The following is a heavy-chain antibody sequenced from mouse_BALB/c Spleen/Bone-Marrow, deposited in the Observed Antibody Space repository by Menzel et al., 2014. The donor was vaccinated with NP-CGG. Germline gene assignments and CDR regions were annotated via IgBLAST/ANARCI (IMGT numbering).Heavy chain of an antibody. D-gene: IGHD2-3*01. Sequence: EVQLQESGGGLVQPGGSLKLSCAASGFDFSGFWMGWVRQAPGKGLEWIGEINPNSRTINYTPSLKDRFIISRENAKNTLYLQMSKVRSEDTALYYCARLGYYGGFAYWGQGTLVTVSA. CDR2: INPNSRTI. J-gene: IGHJ3*01. CDR1: GFDFSGFW. V-gene: IGHV4-1*02. CDR3: ARLGYYGGFAY.